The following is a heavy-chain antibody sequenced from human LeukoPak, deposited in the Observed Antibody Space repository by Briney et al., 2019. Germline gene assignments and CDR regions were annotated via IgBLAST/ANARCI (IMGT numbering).Heavy chain of an antibody. Sequence: GASVKVSCKASGYTFTGYYMHWVRQASGQGLEWMGWINPNSGGTNYAQKFQGRVTMTRDTSISTAYMELSRLRSDDTAVYYCARDGVGYYDSSGYYYFQHWGQGTLVTVSS. J-gene: IGHJ1*01. CDR2: INPNSGGT. CDR1: GYTFTGYY. D-gene: IGHD3-22*01. CDR3: ARDGVGYYDSSGYYYFQH. V-gene: IGHV1-2*02.